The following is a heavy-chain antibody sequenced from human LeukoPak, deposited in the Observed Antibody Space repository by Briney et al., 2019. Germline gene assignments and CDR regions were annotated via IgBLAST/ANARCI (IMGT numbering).Heavy chain of an antibody. J-gene: IGHJ4*02. CDR1: GGSFSGYY. D-gene: IGHD2-15*01. CDR3: ARRGLLGYYY. Sequence: PSETLSLTCAVYGGSFSGYYWSWIRQPPGKGLEWIGEINHSGSTNYNPSLKSRVTISVDTSKNQFSLKLSSVTAADTAVYYCARRGLLGYYYWSQGTLVTVSS. CDR2: INHSGST. V-gene: IGHV4-34*01.